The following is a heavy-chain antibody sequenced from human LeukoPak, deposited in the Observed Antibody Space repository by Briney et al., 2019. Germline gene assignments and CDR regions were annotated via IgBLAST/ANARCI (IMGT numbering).Heavy chain of an antibody. CDR2: INHSGST. CDR1: GGSFSGYY. D-gene: IGHD6-13*01. J-gene: IGHJ5*02. Sequence: SETLSLTCAVYGGSFSGYYWSWIRQPPGKGLEWIGEINHSGSTNYNPSLKSRVTISVDTSKNQFSLKLSSVTAAGTAVYYCARGRTYSSSRWFDPWGQGTLVTVSS. V-gene: IGHV4-34*01. CDR3: ARGRTYSSSRWFDP.